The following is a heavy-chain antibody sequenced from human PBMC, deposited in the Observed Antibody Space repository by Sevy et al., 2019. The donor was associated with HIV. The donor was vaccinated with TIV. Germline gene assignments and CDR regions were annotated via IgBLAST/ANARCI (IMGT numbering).Heavy chain of an antibody. CDR2: ISGSGYLT. Sequence: GGSLRLSCAASGFTFSSYAMSWVLQAPGKGLEWVSAISGSGYLTYYTDSVKGRFTISRDNSKNTLYLQMNSLRAEDTAVYYCAKEGGGYYYDSSGLFDYWGQGTLVTVSS. CDR1: GFTFSSYA. D-gene: IGHD3-22*01. V-gene: IGHV3-23*01. CDR3: AKEGGGYYYDSSGLFDY. J-gene: IGHJ4*02.